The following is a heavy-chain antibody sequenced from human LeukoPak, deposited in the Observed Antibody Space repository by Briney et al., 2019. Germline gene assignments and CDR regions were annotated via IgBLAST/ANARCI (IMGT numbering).Heavy chain of an antibody. CDR3: ARVDLGGSGYFFDL. CDR1: GGYINSHY. Sequence: SETLSLTCTVPGGYINSHYWGWIRQPPGKVLGYIGYISYTGSAIYSPSLESRVTISIDTSKKQFSLNLRSVNTADTAVYYCARVDLGGSGYFFDLWGQGALVTVSS. D-gene: IGHD3-22*01. CDR2: ISYTGSA. V-gene: IGHV4-59*11. J-gene: IGHJ4*02.